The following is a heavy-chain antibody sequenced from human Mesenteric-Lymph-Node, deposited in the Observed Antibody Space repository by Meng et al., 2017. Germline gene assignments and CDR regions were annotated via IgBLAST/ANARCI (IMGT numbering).Heavy chain of an antibody. V-gene: IGHV1-2*06. CDR3: ARDLDKWFGESDWFDP. J-gene: IGHJ5*02. CDR2: INPNSGGT. Sequence: ASVKVSCKASGYTFTGYYMHWVRQAPGQGREGMGRINPNSGGTNYAQKFQGRVTMTRDTSISTAYMELSRLRSDDTAVYYCARDLDKWFGESDWFDPWGQGTLVTVSS. D-gene: IGHD3-10*01. CDR1: GYTFTGYY.